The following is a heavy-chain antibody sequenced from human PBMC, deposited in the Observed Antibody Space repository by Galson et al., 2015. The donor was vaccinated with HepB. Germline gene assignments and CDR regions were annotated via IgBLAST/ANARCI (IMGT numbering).Heavy chain of an antibody. CDR1: GGTFSSYA. V-gene: IGHV1-69*04. CDR3: ARDNPVVVPAARRSTYNWFDP. D-gene: IGHD2-2*01. Sequence: SVKVSCKASGGTFSSYAISWVRQAPGQGLEWMGRIIPILGIANYAQKFQGRVTITADKSTSTAYMELSSLRSEDTAVYYCARDNPVVVPAARRSTYNWFDPWGQGTLVTVSS. CDR2: IIPILGIA. J-gene: IGHJ5*02.